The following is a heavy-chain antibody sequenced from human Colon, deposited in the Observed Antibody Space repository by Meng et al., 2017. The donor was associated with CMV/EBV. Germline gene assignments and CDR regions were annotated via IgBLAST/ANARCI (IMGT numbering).Heavy chain of an antibody. CDR1: GGSVSSGSYH. CDR2: IYYSGST. J-gene: IGHJ6*02. CDR3: ARPSSGSYNYGMDV. Sequence: GSLRLSCTVSGGSVSSGSYHWSWIRQPPGKGLEWIGYIYYSGSTNYNPSLKSRVTISVDTSKNQFSLKLNSVTAADTAVYYCARPSSGSYNYGMDVWGQGTTVTVSS. D-gene: IGHD1-26*01. V-gene: IGHV4-61*01.